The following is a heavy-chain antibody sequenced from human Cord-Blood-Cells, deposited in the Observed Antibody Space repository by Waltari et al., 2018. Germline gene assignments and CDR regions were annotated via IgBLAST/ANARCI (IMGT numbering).Heavy chain of an antibody. CDR3: ARLDSSSWSHFDY. V-gene: IGHV3-53*01. CDR1: GFTVRSTS. Sequence: EVQLVEPGGGLIQPGGSLRLSCAASGFTVRSTSISWVRQTPGKGLECVSVIYSGGSTYYADSVKGRFTISRDNSKNTLYLQMNSLRAEDTAVYYCARLDSSSWSHFDYWGQGTLVTVSS. D-gene: IGHD6-13*01. CDR2: IYSGGST. J-gene: IGHJ4*02.